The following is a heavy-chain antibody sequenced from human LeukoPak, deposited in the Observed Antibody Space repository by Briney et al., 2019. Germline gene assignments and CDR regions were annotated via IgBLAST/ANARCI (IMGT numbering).Heavy chain of an antibody. CDR3: ARSLSSRFSGPRRPYYFDS. J-gene: IGHJ4*02. CDR1: GFTLSSYA. Sequence: GGSLRLSCAASGFTLSSYAMSWVRQAPGKGLQWVSGISSSGGSTYYVDSVKGRFTISTDNSKNTLYLQMNSLGAEDTAVYYCARSLSSRFSGPRRPYYFDSWGQGTLVTVSS. V-gene: IGHV3-23*01. CDR2: ISSSGGST. D-gene: IGHD3-16*02.